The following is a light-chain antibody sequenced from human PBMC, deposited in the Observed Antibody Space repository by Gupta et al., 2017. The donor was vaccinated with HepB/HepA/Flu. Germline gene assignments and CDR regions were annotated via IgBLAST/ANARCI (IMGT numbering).Light chain of an antibody. CDR1: SSNIGSNT. V-gene: IGLV1-44*01. J-gene: IGLJ2*01. CDR2: SNN. CDR3: AAWDDSLNGVV. Sequence: SVLPQPPSASGTPGQRVTISCSGSSSNIGSNTVNWYQQLPGTAPKLLIYSNNQRPSGVPDRFSGSKSGTSASLAISGLQSEDEADDYCAAWDDSLNGVVFGGGTKLTVL.